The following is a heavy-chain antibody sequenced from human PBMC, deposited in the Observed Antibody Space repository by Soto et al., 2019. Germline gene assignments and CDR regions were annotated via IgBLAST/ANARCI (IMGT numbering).Heavy chain of an antibody. V-gene: IGHV1-69*13. CDR2: IIPIFGTA. J-gene: IGHJ4*02. CDR3: ARDRGGDWNYPDYFDY. Sequence: SVKVSCKASGGTFSSYAISWVRQAPGQGLEWMGGIIPIFGTANYAQKFQGRVTITADESTSTAYMELSSLRSEDTDVYYCARDRGGDWNYPDYFDYWGQGTLVTVSS. D-gene: IGHD1-7*01. CDR1: GGTFSSYA.